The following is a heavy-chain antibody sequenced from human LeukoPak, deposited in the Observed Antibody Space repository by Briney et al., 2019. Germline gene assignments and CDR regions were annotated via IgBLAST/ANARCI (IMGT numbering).Heavy chain of an antibody. Sequence: GSVKVSCKVSGYTLTELSMHWVRQAPGKGLEWMGGFDPEDGETIYAQKFQGRVTMTEDTSTDTAYMELSSLRSEDTAVYYCATTLLWFGELSKFDYWGQGTLVTVSS. CDR3: ATTLLWFGELSKFDY. D-gene: IGHD3-10*01. J-gene: IGHJ4*02. CDR1: GYTLTELS. CDR2: FDPEDGET. V-gene: IGHV1-24*01.